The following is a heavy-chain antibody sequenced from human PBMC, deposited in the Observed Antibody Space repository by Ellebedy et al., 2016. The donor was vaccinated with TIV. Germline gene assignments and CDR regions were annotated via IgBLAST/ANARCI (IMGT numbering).Heavy chain of an antibody. CDR3: ARLRDYVFY. CDR1: GDSVIEGYYF. V-gene: IGHV4-31*03. Sequence: LRLXXTVSGDSVIEGYYFWSWVRQQPGKGLEWIGYVSYSGATHYNPSLRSRLTISLDTSKNQFSLRLRSVTAADTAVYYCARLRDYVFYWGRGTLVTVS. J-gene: IGHJ4*02. CDR2: VSYSGAT.